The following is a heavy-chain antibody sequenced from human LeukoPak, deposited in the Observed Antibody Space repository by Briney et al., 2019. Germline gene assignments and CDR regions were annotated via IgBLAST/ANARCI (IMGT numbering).Heavy chain of an antibody. Sequence: ASVKVSCKASGYTFTGYFMHWVRQAPGQGLEWMGWINPNSGGTNYAQKFQGRVTMTRGTSISTAYMELSRLRSDDTAVYYCAREMFRITMVRGVICYWGQGTLVTVSS. J-gene: IGHJ4*02. D-gene: IGHD3-10*01. CDR1: GYTFTGYF. CDR2: INPNSGGT. V-gene: IGHV1-2*02. CDR3: AREMFRITMVRGVICY.